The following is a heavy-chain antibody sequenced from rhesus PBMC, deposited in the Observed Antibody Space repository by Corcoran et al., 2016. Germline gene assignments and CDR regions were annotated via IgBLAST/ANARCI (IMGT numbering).Heavy chain of an antibody. CDR3: ASVDGVGFWSGYLFDY. Sequence: QVQLQESGPGLVQPSETLSVTCAVSGGPIRSSYWSLIRQAPGTGLAGIGYIYGSGSSTNYNPSLKSRVTLSVDTSKNQFSLKLSSVTAADTAVYYCASVDGVGFWSGYLFDYWGQGVLVTVSS. CDR2: IYGSGSST. J-gene: IGHJ4*01. CDR1: GGPIRSSY. V-gene: IGHV4-169*02. D-gene: IGHD3-3*01.